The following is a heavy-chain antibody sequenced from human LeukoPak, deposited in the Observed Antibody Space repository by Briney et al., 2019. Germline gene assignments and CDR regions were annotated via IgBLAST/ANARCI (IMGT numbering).Heavy chain of an antibody. Sequence: GGSLRLSCAASGFTFSNYWMSWVRQAPGKGLEWVANIKQDGSEKFYVDSVKARLTISRDNAKNSLYLQMNSLRVEDTAVYYCARVQGSSGPGIFEYWGQGTLVTVSS. J-gene: IGHJ4*02. D-gene: IGHD6-19*01. CDR1: GFTFSNYW. V-gene: IGHV3-7*01. CDR2: IKQDGSEK. CDR3: ARVQGSSGPGIFEY.